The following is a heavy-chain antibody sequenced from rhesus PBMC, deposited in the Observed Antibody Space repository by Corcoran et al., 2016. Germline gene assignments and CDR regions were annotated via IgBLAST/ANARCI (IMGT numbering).Heavy chain of an antibody. Sequence: QLQLQESGPGLVKPSETLSVTCAVSGGSSSGYYIWSWIRQPPWKGLEWIGYIYGGRGITIYNPSLKSRVIISIATSKNQFSLKLSSVTAADTAVYYCARDRHCSSTYCSSFDAFDFWCQGLRVTVSS. D-gene: IGHD2-15*01. CDR2: IYGGRGIT. J-gene: IGHJ3*01. CDR3: ARDRHCSSTYCSSFDAFDF. CDR1: GGSSSGYY. V-gene: IGHV4S7*01.